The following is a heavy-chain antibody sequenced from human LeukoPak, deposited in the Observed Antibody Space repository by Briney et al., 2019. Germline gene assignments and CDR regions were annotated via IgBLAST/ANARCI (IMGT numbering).Heavy chain of an antibody. J-gene: IGHJ4*02. CDR3: ARVKSSYYYDSSGYYYSDY. Sequence: TFSGSSSTMYYADSVKGRFTISRDNAKNSLYLQMNSLRAEDTAVYYCARVKSSYYYDSSGYYYSDYWGQGTLVTVSS. D-gene: IGHD3-22*01. V-gene: IGHV3-69-1*01. CDR2: SGSSSTM.